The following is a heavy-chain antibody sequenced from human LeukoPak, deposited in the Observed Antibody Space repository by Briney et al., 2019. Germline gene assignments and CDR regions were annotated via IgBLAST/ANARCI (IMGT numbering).Heavy chain of an antibody. V-gene: IGHV1-2*02. J-gene: IGHJ4*02. D-gene: IGHD2-21*02. CDR3: ARNPPYCGGDCYNFDY. CDR2: INPNSGGT. CDR1: GYTFTGYY. Sequence: GASVKVSCKASGYTFTGYYMHWVRQAPGQGLEWMGWINPNSGGTNYAQKFQGRVTMTRDTSISTAYMELSRLRSDDTAVYYCARNPPYCGGDCYNFDYGGQGTLVTASS.